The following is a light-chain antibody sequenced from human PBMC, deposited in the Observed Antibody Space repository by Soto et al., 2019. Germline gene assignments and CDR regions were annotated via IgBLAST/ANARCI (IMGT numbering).Light chain of an antibody. CDR3: QQYNEYLYT. Sequence: EIQMTQSPSTLSASVGERVTITCRASQSISTWVAWYQQRPGKAPKVLIYDASNLQSGVPSRFSGSGSGTEFTLTISSLQPDDFATYFCQQYNEYLYTFGQGTKLEIK. J-gene: IGKJ2*01. V-gene: IGKV1-5*01. CDR1: QSISTW. CDR2: DAS.